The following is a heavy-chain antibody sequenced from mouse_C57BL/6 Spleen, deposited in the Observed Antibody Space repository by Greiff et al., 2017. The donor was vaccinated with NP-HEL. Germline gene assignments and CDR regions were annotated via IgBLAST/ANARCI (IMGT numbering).Heavy chain of an antibody. Sequence: QVQLQQSGPELVKPGASVKISCKASGYAFSSSWMNWVKQRPGKGLEWIGRIYPGDGDTNYNGKFKGKATLTADKYSSTAYTQLSSRTSEDSAVYFCARSYYVSSEVFDYWGQGTTLTVSS. CDR1: GYAFSSSW. CDR3: ARSYYVSSEVFDY. V-gene: IGHV1-82*01. D-gene: IGHD1-1*01. J-gene: IGHJ2*01. CDR2: IYPGDGDT.